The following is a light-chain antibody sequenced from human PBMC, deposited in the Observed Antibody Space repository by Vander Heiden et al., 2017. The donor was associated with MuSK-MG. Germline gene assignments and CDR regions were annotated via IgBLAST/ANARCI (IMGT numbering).Light chain of an antibody. V-gene: IGKV1-6*01. CDR3: RQDDNYPFT. Sequence: AIQMTQSTSSLSASVGDRVTITCRASQGIRNDLGWYQQKPGKAPKLLIYSASNLQSGVPSRFSGSGSGTDFTLTISSLQPEDFATYYCRQDDNYPFTFGHGTKVDIK. CDR2: SAS. CDR1: QGIRND. J-gene: IGKJ3*01.